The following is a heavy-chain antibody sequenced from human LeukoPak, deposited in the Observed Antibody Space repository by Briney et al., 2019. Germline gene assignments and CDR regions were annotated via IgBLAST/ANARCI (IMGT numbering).Heavy chain of an antibody. V-gene: IGHV1-69*13. D-gene: IGHD2-8*02. J-gene: IGHJ6*04. CDR2: IIPIFGTA. CDR3: ARDRRHWSGGMDV. Sequence: SVKVSCKASGGTFSSYAISWVRQAPGQGLEWMGGIIPIFGTANYAQKFQGRVTITADESTSIAYMELSSLRSEDTAVYYCARDRRHWSGGMDVWGKGTTVTVSS. CDR1: GGTFSSYA.